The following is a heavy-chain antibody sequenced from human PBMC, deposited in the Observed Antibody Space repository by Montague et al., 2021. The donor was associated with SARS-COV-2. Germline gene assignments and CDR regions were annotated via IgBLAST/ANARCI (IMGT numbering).Heavy chain of an antibody. CDR1: GGSFSGYY. J-gene: IGHJ5*02. D-gene: IGHD2-2*02. CDR2: INHSGST. CDR3: ASLTLGYCSSTSCYSDWFDP. V-gene: IGHV4-34*01. Sequence: SETLSLTCAVYGGSFSGYYWSWIRQPPGKGLEWIGEINHSGSTNYNPSLKSRVTISVDTSKNQFSLKLSSVTAADTAVNYRASLTLGYCSSTSCYSDWFDPWGQGTLVTVSS.